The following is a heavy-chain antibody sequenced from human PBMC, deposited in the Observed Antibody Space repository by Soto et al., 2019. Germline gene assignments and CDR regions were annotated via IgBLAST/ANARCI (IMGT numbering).Heavy chain of an antibody. D-gene: IGHD2-2*01. V-gene: IGHV1-18*01. Sequence: ASVKVSCKASGYTFTSYGISWVRQAPGRGLEWMGWISAYNGNTNYAQKLQGRVTMTTDTSTSTAYMELRSLRSDDTAVYYCAREDIVVVPAAIFTGPHYYYYGMDVWGQGTTVTSP. CDR1: GYTFTSYG. CDR2: ISAYNGNT. CDR3: AREDIVVVPAAIFTGPHYYYYGMDV. J-gene: IGHJ6*02.